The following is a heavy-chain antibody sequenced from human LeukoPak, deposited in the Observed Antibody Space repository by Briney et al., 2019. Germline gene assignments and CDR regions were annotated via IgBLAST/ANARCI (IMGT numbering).Heavy chain of an antibody. J-gene: IGHJ4*02. Sequence: SETLSLTCAVYGGSFSGYYWSWIPQPPGKGREWLGEINHSGSTNYNPSLKSRVTISVDTSKQKFSLKLSSVTAADTAVYYCARAGSSSLFDYWGQGTLVTVSS. D-gene: IGHD6-6*01. V-gene: IGHV4-34*01. CDR1: GGSFSGYY. CDR2: INHSGST. CDR3: ARAGSSSLFDY.